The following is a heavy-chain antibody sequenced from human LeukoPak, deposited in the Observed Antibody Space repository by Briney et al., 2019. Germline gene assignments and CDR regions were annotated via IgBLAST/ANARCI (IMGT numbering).Heavy chain of an antibody. CDR2: IPGSGHGT. Sequence: PGGSLRLSCAASGFTFSSYAMSWVRQAPGNGLEWVSSIPGSGHGTYYADSVKGRFTISRDNSKNTVYLQMYSLRAEDTAIYYCAKAPSVYYFDYWGQGTLVTVSP. V-gene: IGHV3-23*01. CDR3: AKAPSVYYFDY. J-gene: IGHJ4*02. CDR1: GFTFSSYA.